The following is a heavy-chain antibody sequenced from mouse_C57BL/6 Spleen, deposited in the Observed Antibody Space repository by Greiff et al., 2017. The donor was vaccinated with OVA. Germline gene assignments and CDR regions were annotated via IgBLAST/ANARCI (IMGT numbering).Heavy chain of an antibody. CDR3: ASYYDYGVGFAY. CDR2: IWTGGGT. Sequence: VKLMQSGPGLVAPSQSLSITCTVSGFSLTSYAISWVRQPPGKGLEWLGVIWTGGGTNYNSALKSRLSISKDNSKRQVYIKMNSLQTDDTAGYDCASYYDYGVGFAYWGQGTLVTVSA. D-gene: IGHD2-4*01. V-gene: IGHV2-9-1*01. CDR1: GFSLTSYA. J-gene: IGHJ3*01.